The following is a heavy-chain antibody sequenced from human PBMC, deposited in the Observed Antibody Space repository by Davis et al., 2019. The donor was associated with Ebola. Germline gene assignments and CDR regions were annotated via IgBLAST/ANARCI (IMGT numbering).Heavy chain of an antibody. D-gene: IGHD6-19*01. V-gene: IGHV4-59*11. J-gene: IGHJ6*02. CDR2: IYNVGST. Sequence: PSETLSLTCSVSGASISSHNWSWIRQPPGKGPEWIGYIYNVGSTDYNPSLNSRVTISLDKSKNQLSLELNSVTAADTGVYYCAKFTSGWFWSPYGLGVWGRGTTVSVSS. CDR1: GASISSHN. CDR3: AKFTSGWFWSPYGLGV.